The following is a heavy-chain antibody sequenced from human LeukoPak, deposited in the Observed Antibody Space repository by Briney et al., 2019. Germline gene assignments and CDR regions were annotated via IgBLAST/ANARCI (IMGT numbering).Heavy chain of an antibody. J-gene: IGHJ3*02. D-gene: IGHD1-1*01. V-gene: IGHV3-30*18. CDR3: AKLPGTGPDAFDI. CDR2: ISYDGSNK. CDR1: GFTFSSYG. Sequence: GGSLRLSCAASGFTFSSYGMHWVRQAPGKGLEWVAVISYDGSNKYYADSVKGRFTISRDNSKNTLYLQMNSLRAEDTAVYYCAKLPGTGPDAFDIWGQGTMVTVSP.